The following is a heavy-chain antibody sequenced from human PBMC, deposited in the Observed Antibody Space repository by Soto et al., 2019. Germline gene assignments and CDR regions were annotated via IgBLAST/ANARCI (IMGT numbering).Heavy chain of an antibody. CDR2: IYSSGST. V-gene: IGHV4-59*01. CDR1: GCSISSYY. J-gene: IGHJ6*02. CDR3: ARDPLDHYYYYYGMDV. Sequence: SETLSLSCTVSGCSISSYYWGWIRQPPGKGLEWIGYIYSSGSTDYNPSLKSRVTISVDTSENQFSLNLISVTAADTAVYYCARDPLDHYYYYYGMDVWGQGTTVTVSS.